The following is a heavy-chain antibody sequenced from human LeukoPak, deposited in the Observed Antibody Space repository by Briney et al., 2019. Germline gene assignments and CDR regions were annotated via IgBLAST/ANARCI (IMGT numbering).Heavy chain of an antibody. D-gene: IGHD6-19*01. CDR3: ARDGSSGWYDGDYYYYYYIDV. Sequence: SQILSLTCAISGDSISTNSAAWNWIRQSPSRGLEWLGRTYYRSKWFNDYALFVKSRLTITPDTSKKQFSLMLRSVTPEDTAVYYCARDGSSGWYDGDYYYYYYIDVWGEGTTVTVSS. V-gene: IGHV6-1*01. CDR1: GDSISTNSAA. J-gene: IGHJ6*03. CDR2: TYYRSKWFN.